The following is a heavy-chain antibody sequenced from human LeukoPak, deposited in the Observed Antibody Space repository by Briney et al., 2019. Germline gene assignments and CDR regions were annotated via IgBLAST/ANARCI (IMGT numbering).Heavy chain of an antibody. CDR2: VDPEDGET. CDR1: GYTFTDYY. D-gene: IGHD3-22*01. Sequence: ASVKISCKVSGYTFTDYYMHWVQQAPGKGLEWMGLVDPEDGETIYAEKFQGRVTITADTSTDTAYMELSSPRSEDTAVYYCATGASSGYPTTGVTAEYFQHWGQGTLVTVSS. V-gene: IGHV1-69-2*01. CDR3: ATGASSGYPTTGVTAEYFQH. J-gene: IGHJ1*01.